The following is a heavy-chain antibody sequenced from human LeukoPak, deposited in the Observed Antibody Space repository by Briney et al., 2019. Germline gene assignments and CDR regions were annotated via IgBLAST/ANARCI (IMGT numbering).Heavy chain of an antibody. D-gene: IGHD3-22*01. CDR3: ARGGYYDSSGYYFDWFDP. CDR1: GYSISSGYY. Sequence: PSETLSLTCTVSGYSISSGYYWGWIRQPPGKGLEWIGSIYHSGSTYYNPSLKSRVTISVDTSKNQFSLKLSSVTAADTAVYYCARGGYYDSSGYYFDWFDPWGQGTLVTVSS. J-gene: IGHJ5*02. CDR2: IYHSGST. V-gene: IGHV4-38-2*02.